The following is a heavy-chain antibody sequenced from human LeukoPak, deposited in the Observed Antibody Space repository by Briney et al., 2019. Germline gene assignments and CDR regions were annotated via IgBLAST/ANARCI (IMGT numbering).Heavy chain of an antibody. V-gene: IGHV3-30*02. CDR1: GFTFSSYG. J-gene: IGHJ4*02. Sequence: GGCLRLSCAASGFTFSSYGMHWVRQAPGKGLEWVAFIRYDGSNKYYADSVKGRFTISRDNSKNTLYLQMNSLRAEDTAVYYCAKDRGMATPKPLYFDYWGQGTLVTVSS. CDR2: IRYDGSNK. D-gene: IGHD5-24*01. CDR3: AKDRGMATPKPLYFDY.